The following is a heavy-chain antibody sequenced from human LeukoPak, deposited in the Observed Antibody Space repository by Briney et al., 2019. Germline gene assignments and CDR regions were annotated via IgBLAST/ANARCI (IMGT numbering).Heavy chain of an antibody. CDR3: AKMGGSFDY. J-gene: IGHJ4*02. D-gene: IGHD1-26*01. CDR2: ISIRGVNP. Sequence: PGGSLRLSCVVSGFTFNNYAMSWVRQAPGKGLEWVSSISIRGVNPTYADSVKGRFTTSRDNSKNTLYLQMNSLRAEDTAVYYCAKMGGSFDYWGQGTLVTVSS. CDR1: GFTFNNYA. V-gene: IGHV3-23*01.